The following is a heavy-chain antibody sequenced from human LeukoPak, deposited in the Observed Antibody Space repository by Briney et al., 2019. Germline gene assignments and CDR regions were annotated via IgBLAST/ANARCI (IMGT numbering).Heavy chain of an antibody. D-gene: IGHD3-10*01. CDR3: ARAGDRIGMVRGVIWYFDY. CDR1: GGTFSSYA. J-gene: IGHJ4*02. Sequence: GASVKVSCKASGGTFSSYAISWVRQAPGQGLEWMGGIIPIFGTANYAQKFQGRVTITADESTSTAYMELSSLRSEDTAVYYCARAGDRIGMVRGVIWYFDYWGQGTLVTVSS. V-gene: IGHV1-69*13. CDR2: IIPIFGTA.